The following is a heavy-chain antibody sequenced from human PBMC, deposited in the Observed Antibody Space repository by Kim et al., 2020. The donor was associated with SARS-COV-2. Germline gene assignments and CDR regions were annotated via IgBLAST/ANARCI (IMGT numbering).Heavy chain of an antibody. CDR2: INHSGST. D-gene: IGHD1-7*01. J-gene: IGHJ3*02. CDR1: GGSFSGYY. CDR3: ARDPYNWNYGIDAFDI. V-gene: IGHV4-34*01. Sequence: SETLSLTCAVYGGSFSGYYWSWIRQPPGKGLEWIGEINHSGSTNYNPSLKSRVTISVDTSKNQFSLKLSSVTAADTAVYYCARDPYNWNYGIDAFDIWGQGTMVTVSS.